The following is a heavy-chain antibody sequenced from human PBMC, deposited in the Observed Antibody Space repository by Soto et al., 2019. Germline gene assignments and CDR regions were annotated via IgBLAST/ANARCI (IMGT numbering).Heavy chain of an antibody. CDR1: SGSISSSNW. CDR2: IYHSGST. D-gene: IGHD4-17*01. Sequence: SETLSFTCAVSSGSISSSNWWSWVRQPPGKGLEWIGEIYHSGSTNYNPSLKSRVTISVDKSKNQFSLKLSSVTAADTAVYYCARNNYGDYRAFDYWGQGTLVTVSS. V-gene: IGHV4-4*02. J-gene: IGHJ4*02. CDR3: ARNNYGDYRAFDY.